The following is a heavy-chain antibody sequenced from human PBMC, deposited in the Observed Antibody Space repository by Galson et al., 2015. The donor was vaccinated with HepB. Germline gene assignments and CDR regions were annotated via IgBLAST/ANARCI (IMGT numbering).Heavy chain of an antibody. V-gene: IGHV1-58*01. D-gene: IGHD3-16*01. J-gene: IGHJ6*02. Sequence: SVKVSCKASGFIFTTVQWVRQARGQRLEWIGWIVLGSGNTNYAQKFQERFTIIRDMSKSTVYMELSSLIFEDTAIYYCATAGDFGVLHYEMDVWGQGTTVTVS. CDR3: ATAGDFGVLHYEMDV. CDR1: GFIFTT. CDR2: IVLGSGNT.